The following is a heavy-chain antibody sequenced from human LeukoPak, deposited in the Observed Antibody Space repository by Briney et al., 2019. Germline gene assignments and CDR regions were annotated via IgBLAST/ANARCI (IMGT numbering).Heavy chain of an antibody. CDR3: ARDVPGIAAAGTGNWFDP. D-gene: IGHD6-13*01. CDR1: GGSISSYY. V-gene: IGHV4-39*07. Sequence: PSETLSLTCTVSGGSISSYYWGWIRQPPGKGLEWIGSIYYSGSIYYNPSLKSRVTISVDTSKNQFSLKLSSVTAADTAVYYCARDVPGIAAAGTGNWFDPWGQGTLVTVSS. J-gene: IGHJ5*02. CDR2: IYYSGSI.